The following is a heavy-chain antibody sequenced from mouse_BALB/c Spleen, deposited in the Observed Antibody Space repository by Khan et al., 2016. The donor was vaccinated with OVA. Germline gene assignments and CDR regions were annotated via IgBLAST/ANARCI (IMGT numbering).Heavy chain of an antibody. CDR3: ARTVTITTVVATNFDD. Sequence: EVQLQESGPGLVKPSQSLSLTCTVTGYSITSDYAWNWIRPFPGNKLEWMGYISYSGSTSYNPSLQSRISITRDTSKNQFFLQLNSVTTADTATYYCARTVTITTVVATNFDDWGQGTTLTVSS. J-gene: IGHJ2*01. CDR2: ISYSGST. V-gene: IGHV3-2*02. D-gene: IGHD1-1*01. CDR1: GYSITSDYA.